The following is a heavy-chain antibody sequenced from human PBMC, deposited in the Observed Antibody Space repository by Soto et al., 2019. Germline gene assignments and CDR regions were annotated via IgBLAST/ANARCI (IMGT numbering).Heavy chain of an antibody. Sequence: SETLSLTCTVSGGSISSYYWSWIRQPPGKGLEWIGNIYYSGSTNYNPSLKSRVTISVDTSKNQFSLKLSSVTAADTAVYYCARGYDSSGYYFPLFDYGGQETLVTVSS. CDR1: GGSISSYY. V-gene: IGHV4-59*01. J-gene: IGHJ4*02. CDR3: ARGYDSSGYYFPLFDY. CDR2: IYYSGST. D-gene: IGHD3-22*01.